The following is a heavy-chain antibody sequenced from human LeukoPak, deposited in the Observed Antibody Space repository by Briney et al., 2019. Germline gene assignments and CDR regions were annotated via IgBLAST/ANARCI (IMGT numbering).Heavy chain of an antibody. CDR2: ISYDGSNK. CDR3: ARDLSDMGSVVFWSGY. J-gene: IGHJ4*02. D-gene: IGHD3/OR15-3a*01. V-gene: IGHV3-30*03. Sequence: PGGSLRLSCAASGFTFSSYGMHWVRQAPGKGLEWVAVISYDGSNKYYADSVKGRFTISRDNSKNTLYLQMNSLRAEDTAVYYCARDLSDMGSVVFWSGYWGQGTLVTVSS. CDR1: GFTFSSYG.